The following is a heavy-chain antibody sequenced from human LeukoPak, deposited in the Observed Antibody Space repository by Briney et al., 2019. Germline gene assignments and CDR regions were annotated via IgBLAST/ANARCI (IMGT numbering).Heavy chain of an antibody. Sequence: GGSLRLSCAASGFTFSNYWMHWIRQVPGKGLVWVSHIKYDGSATNYADSVKGRFTISRDNAQNSLYLQMNSLRVEDTAVYYCARDDASSSFTYWGQGALVTVSS. CDR1: GFTFSNYW. D-gene: IGHD3-16*01. V-gene: IGHV3-74*01. CDR2: IKYDGSAT. CDR3: ARDDASSSFTY. J-gene: IGHJ4*02.